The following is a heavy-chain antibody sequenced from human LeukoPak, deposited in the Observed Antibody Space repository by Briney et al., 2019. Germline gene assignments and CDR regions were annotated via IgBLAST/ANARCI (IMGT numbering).Heavy chain of an antibody. CDR2: ISSNGAST. Sequence: GGSLRLSCSASGFTFSSYAMHWVRQAPGKGLEYVLAISSNGASTYYADSVKGRFTISRDNAKNTLYLQMNSLRDEDTAVYYCAMYNWNDDYLDYWGQGTLVTVSS. CDR3: AMYNWNDDYLDY. D-gene: IGHD1-1*01. CDR1: GFTFSSYA. V-gene: IGHV3-64*04. J-gene: IGHJ4*02.